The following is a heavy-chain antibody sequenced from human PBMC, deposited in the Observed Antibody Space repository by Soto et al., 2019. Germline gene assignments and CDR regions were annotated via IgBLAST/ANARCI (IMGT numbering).Heavy chain of an antibody. V-gene: IGHV4-39*01. CDR2: IYYSGST. D-gene: IGHD6-6*01. Sequence: XGTLSLTCTVSGGSISSSSYYWGWIRQPPGKGLEWIGSIYYSGSTYYNPSLKSRVTISVDTSKNQFSLKLSSVTAADTAVYYCARLQGHSSSSRHPWFDPWGQGTLVTVSS. CDR1: GGSISSSSYY. J-gene: IGHJ5*02. CDR3: ARLQGHSSSSRHPWFDP.